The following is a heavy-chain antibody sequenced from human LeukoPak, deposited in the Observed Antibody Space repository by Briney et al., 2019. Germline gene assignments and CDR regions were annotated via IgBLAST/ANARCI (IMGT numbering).Heavy chain of an antibody. V-gene: IGHV3-43D*03. CDR2: ISWDGGST. CDR3: AKEGAATYDILTGSYWGLFDY. J-gene: IGHJ4*02. CDR1: GFTFDDYA. D-gene: IGHD3-9*01. Sequence: GGSLRLSCAASGFTFDDYAMHWVRQAPGKGLEWVSLISWDGGSTYYADSVKGRFTISRDNSKNSLYLQMNSLRAEDTALYYCAKEGAATYDILTGSYWGLFDYWGQGTLVTVSS.